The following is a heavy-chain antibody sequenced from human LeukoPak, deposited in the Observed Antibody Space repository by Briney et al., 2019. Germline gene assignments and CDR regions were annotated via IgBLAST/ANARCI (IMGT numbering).Heavy chain of an antibody. CDR2: ISSSGTYI. CDR1: GFTFSNYN. D-gene: IGHD5-12*01. CDR3: ASMPGILATIDDDH. Sequence: VGSLRLSCAASGFTFSNYNMNWVRQAPGKGLEWVSSISSSGTYIYYADSVKGRFTISRDNAKNSLYLQMNSLRAEDTAVYYCASMPGILATIDDDHWGQGTLVTVSS. V-gene: IGHV3-21*01. J-gene: IGHJ4*02.